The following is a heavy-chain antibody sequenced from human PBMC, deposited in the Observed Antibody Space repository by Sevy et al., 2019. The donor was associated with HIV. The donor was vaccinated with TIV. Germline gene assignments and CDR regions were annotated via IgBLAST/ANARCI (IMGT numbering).Heavy chain of an antibody. CDR2: ISYDGRNNK. V-gene: IGHV3-30*04. CDR3: AKDRGEIVHSAFDY. J-gene: IGHJ4*02. Sequence: GGSLRLSCAASGFTFSDYSMHWVRQAPGKGLEWVAVISYDGRNNKYNAYSVKGRFTISRDNSKNTLYLQMNRLRVEDTAIYYCAKDRGEIVHSAFDYWGQGTLVTVSS. D-gene: IGHD2-8*01. CDR1: GFTFSDYS.